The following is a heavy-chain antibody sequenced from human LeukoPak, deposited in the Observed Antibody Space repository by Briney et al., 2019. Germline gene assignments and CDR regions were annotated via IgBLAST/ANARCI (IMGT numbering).Heavy chain of an antibody. CDR1: GFTVSSNY. D-gene: IGHD6-19*01. J-gene: IGHJ4*02. V-gene: IGHV3-53*01. CDR2: IYSGGGT. CDR3: ARGSSGWYYFDY. Sequence: SGGSLRLSCAASGFTVSSNYMSWVRQAPGKGLEWVSVIYSGGGTYYADSVKGRFTISRDNSKNTLYLQMNSLRAEDTAVYYCARGSSGWYYFDYWGQGTLVTVSS.